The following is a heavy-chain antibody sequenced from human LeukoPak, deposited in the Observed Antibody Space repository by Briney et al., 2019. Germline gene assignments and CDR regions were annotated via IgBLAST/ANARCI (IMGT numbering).Heavy chain of an antibody. V-gene: IGHV3-49*04. CDR1: GFIFGDYG. D-gene: IGHD3-10*01. CDR3: TRIYGSGSYLCDY. Sequence: SGRSLRLSCTASGFIFGDYGLSWVRQAPGKELEWVGFIRSKAYGGTTEYAASVKGRFTISRDDSKSIAYLQMNSLKTEDTAVYYCTRIYGSGSYLCDYWGQGTLVIVSS. J-gene: IGHJ4*02. CDR2: IRSKAYGGTT.